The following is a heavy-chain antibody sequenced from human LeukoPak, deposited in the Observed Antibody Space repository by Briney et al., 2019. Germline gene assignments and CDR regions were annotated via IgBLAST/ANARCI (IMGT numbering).Heavy chain of an antibody. Sequence: SETLSLTCTVSGGSITNYYWTWIRQPPGKGLEWIGYISYRGNTNYNPSLKSRVTISLDGSKNQFSLNLSSVTAADTAVYYCARESSSVAAFDVWGQGTKVTVSS. CDR2: ISYRGNT. V-gene: IGHV4-59*01. D-gene: IGHD6-19*01. CDR1: GGSITNYY. J-gene: IGHJ3*01. CDR3: ARESSSVAAFDV.